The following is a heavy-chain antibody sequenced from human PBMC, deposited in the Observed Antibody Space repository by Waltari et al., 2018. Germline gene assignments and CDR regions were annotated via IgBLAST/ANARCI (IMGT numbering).Heavy chain of an antibody. Sequence: QVQLVESGGGVVQPGRSLRLSCAASGFTFSSYGMHWVRQAPGTGLEWVAVIWYEWSNKYYADAGKGRFTISRDNSKNTLYLQMNSLRAEDTAGYYCARDEPGETIWYDYYGMDVWGQGTTVTVSS. CDR2: IWYEWSNK. V-gene: IGHV3-33*01. D-gene: IGHD3-3*01. J-gene: IGHJ6*02. CDR3: ARDEPGETIWYDYYGMDV. CDR1: GFTFSSYG.